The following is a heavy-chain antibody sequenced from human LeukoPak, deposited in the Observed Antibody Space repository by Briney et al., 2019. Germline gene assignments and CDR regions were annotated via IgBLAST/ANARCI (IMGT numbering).Heavy chain of an antibody. CDR2: IRHDGSIK. CDR1: GFIFSTYG. CDR3: AKSSHISIGGRTLNWFDP. D-gene: IGHD3-3*01. J-gene: IGHJ5*02. Sequence: PGGSLRLSCAASGFIFSTYGMYWVRQAPGKGLEWVAFIRHDGSIKNYADSVKGRFTISRDNSKNTLYLQMNSLRAEDTAVYYCAKSSHISIGGRTLNWFDPWGQGTLVTVSS. V-gene: IGHV3-30*02.